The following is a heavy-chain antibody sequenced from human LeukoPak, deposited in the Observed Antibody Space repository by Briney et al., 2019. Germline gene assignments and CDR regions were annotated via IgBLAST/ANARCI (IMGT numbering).Heavy chain of an antibody. CDR1: GFTFNDYY. CDR3: AKVGVTRAFDI. D-gene: IGHD1-26*01. J-gene: IGHJ3*02. Sequence: GGSPRLSCAASGFTFNDYYMSWIRQAPGKGLEWVSYISSSSSYTNYADSVKGRFTVSRDNAKNSLYLQMNSLRAEDTAVYYCAKVGVTRAFDIWGRGTMVTVSS. CDR2: ISSSSSYT. V-gene: IGHV3-11*05.